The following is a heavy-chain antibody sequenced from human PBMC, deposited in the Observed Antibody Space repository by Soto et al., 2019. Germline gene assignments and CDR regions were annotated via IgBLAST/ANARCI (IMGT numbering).Heavy chain of an antibody. CDR3: ARGPMILRKDYYYGMDV. CDR2: INPNSGGT. Sequence: ASVKVSFKASGYSFTGYYMHWVRQAPGQGLEWMGWINPNSGGTNYAQKFQGWVTMTRDTSISTAYMELSRLRSDDTAVYYCARGPMILRKDYYYGMDVWGQGTTVTVSS. J-gene: IGHJ6*02. V-gene: IGHV1-2*04. D-gene: IGHD3-22*01. CDR1: GYSFTGYY.